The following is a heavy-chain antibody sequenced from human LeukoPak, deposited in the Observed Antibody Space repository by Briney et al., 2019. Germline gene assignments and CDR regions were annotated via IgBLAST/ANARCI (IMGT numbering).Heavy chain of an antibody. CDR2: ISGSGGST. J-gene: IGHJ3*02. CDR3: ARCRSYDSSGYCDAVDI. Sequence: GGSLRLSCAASGFTLSSYAMSWVRQAPGKGLEWVSAISGSGGSTYYADSVKGRFTISRDNSKNTLYLQMNSLRAEDTAVYYCARCRSYDSSGYCDAVDIWGQGTMVTVSS. D-gene: IGHD3-22*01. V-gene: IGHV3-23*01. CDR1: GFTLSSYA.